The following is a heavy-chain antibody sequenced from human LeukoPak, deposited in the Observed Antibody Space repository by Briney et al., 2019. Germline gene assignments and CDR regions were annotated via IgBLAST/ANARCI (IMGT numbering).Heavy chain of an antibody. CDR2: INHSGSA. CDR1: GGSLSGYY. Sequence: PSETLSLTCTVSGGSLSGYYCTWIRQPPGKGLEWIGEINHSGSANYNPSLKSRVTISLDTSKNQFSLNLSSVTAADTAVYYCARGQGTVTTHWGQGTLVTVSS. CDR3: ARGQGTVTTH. J-gene: IGHJ4*02. V-gene: IGHV4-34*01. D-gene: IGHD4-17*01.